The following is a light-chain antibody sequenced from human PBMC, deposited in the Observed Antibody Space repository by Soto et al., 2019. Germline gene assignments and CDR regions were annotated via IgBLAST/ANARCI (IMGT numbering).Light chain of an antibody. CDR1: SSNIGAGYD. CDR2: GNS. V-gene: IGLV1-40*01. J-gene: IGLJ3*02. Sequence: QSVLTQPPSVSGAPGQRVTISCTGSSSNIGAGYDVYWYQQLPGTVPKLLIYGNSNRPSGVPDRFSGSKSGTSASLAITGLQAEDEADYYCHSYDSSLSGSVFGGGTKLTVL. CDR3: HSYDSSLSGSV.